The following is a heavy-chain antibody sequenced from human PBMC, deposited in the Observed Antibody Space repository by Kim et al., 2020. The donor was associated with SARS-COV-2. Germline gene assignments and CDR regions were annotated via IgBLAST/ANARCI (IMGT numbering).Heavy chain of an antibody. Sequence: GGSLRLSCAASGFTFSSYAMHWVRQAPGKGLEWVAVISYDGSNKYYADSVKGRFTISRDNSKNTLYLQMNSLRAEDTAVYYCARGAYYYDSSGYYEEDYYYGMDVWGQGTTVTVSS. CDR2: ISYDGSNK. J-gene: IGHJ6*02. CDR3: ARGAYYYDSSGYYEEDYYYGMDV. V-gene: IGHV3-30*04. CDR1: GFTFSSYA. D-gene: IGHD3-22*01.